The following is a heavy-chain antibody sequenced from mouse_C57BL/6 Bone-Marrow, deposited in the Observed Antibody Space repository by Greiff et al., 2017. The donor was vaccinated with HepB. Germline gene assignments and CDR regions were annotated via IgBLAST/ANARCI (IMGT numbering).Heavy chain of an antibody. D-gene: IGHD2-2*01. V-gene: IGHV2-6*03. J-gene: IGHJ3*01. CDR2: IWSDGST. Sequence: VKLVESGPGLVAPSQSLSITCTVSGFSLTSYGVHWVRQTPGKGLEWLVVIWSDGSTTYNSALKSRLSISKDNSKSQVFLKMNSLQTEDTAMYYYDRPDGYAWFAYWGQGTLVTVSA. CDR3: DRPDGYAWFAY. CDR1: GFSLTSYG.